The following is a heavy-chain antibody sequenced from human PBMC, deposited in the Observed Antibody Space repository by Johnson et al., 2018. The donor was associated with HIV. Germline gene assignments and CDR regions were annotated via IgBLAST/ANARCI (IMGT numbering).Heavy chain of an antibody. CDR3: VRESLLPAMTAFNL. V-gene: IGHV3-66*02. Sequence: VQLVESGGGLVQPGGSLRLSCAASGFTVSSNYMSWVRQAPGKGLEWVSVIYSGGSTYYADSVKGRFTISRDNSKNTLYLQMNSLRTEDTAVYYCVRESLLPAMTAFNLWGQGTMVTVSS. CDR2: IYSGGST. CDR1: GFTVSSNY. D-gene: IGHD2-2*01. J-gene: IGHJ3*01.